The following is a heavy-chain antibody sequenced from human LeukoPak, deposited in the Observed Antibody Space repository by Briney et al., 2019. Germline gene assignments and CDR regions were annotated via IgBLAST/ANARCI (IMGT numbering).Heavy chain of an antibody. CDR2: ISHDGSVT. Sequence: PGGSLRLSRAASGFIFGSYVMHWVRQPPGKWLEWVSRISHDGSVTNYADSAKGRFTVSRDNAKNTLYLQLNSVRAEDTAVYYCTRDVNWIFFDYWGQGTLVTVSS. CDR3: TRDVNWIFFDY. D-gene: IGHD1-1*01. J-gene: IGHJ4*02. CDR1: GFIFGSYV. V-gene: IGHV3-74*01.